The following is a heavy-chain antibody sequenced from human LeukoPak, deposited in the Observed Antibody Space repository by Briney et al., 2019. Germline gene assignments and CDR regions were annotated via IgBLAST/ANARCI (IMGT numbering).Heavy chain of an antibody. Sequence: PGGSLRLSCAASGFTFSSYAMHWVRQAPGKGLEWVAVISYDGSNKYYADSVKGRFTISRDNSKNTLYLQMNSLRAEDTAVYYCAREDWNDGVTGYYGMDVWGKGTTVTVSS. J-gene: IGHJ6*04. CDR2: ISYDGSNK. V-gene: IGHV3-30*04. CDR1: GFTFSSYA. D-gene: IGHD1-1*01. CDR3: AREDWNDGVTGYYGMDV.